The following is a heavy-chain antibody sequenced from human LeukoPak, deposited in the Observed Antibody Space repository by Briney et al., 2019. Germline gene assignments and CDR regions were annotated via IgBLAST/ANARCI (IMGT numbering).Heavy chain of an antibody. CDR2: IYSGGST. J-gene: IGHJ6*02. D-gene: IGHD3-10*01. V-gene: IGHV3-66*01. CDR3: ARDLAWFGEEGMDV. CDR1: GFTVSSNY. Sequence: GGSLRLSCAASGFTVSSNYMSWVRQAPGKGLEWVSVIYSGGSTYYADSVKGRFTISRDNSKNTLYLQMNSLRAEDTAVYYCARDLAWFGEEGMDVWGQGTTVTVS.